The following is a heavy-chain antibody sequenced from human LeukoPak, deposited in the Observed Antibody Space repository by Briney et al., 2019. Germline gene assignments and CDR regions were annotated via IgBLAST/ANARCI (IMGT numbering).Heavy chain of an antibody. D-gene: IGHD3-10*01. CDR1: GGSFSGYY. V-gene: IGHV4-34*01. Sequence: SETLSVTCAVYGGSFSGYYWSWIRQPPGKGLEWIGEINHSGSTNYNPSLKSRVTISVDTSKNQFSLKLSSVTAADTAVYYCARGISVTMVRGVIYPRAYGMDVWGQGTTVTVSS. J-gene: IGHJ6*02. CDR2: INHSGST. CDR3: ARGISVTMVRGVIYPRAYGMDV.